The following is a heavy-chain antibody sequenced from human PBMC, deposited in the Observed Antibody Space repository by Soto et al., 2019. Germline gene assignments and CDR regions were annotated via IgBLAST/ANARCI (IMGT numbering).Heavy chain of an antibody. CDR3: ASQYDSSGYPFDY. CDR2: IYYSGST. V-gene: IGHV4-31*03. D-gene: IGHD3-22*01. J-gene: IGHJ4*02. CDR1: GGSISSGGFY. Sequence: SETLSLTCTVSGGSISSGGFYWSWIRQHPGKGLEWIGYIYYSGSTYYNPSLKSRVTISVDTSKNQFSLKLSSVTAADTAVYYCASQYDSSGYPFDYWGQGTLVTVS.